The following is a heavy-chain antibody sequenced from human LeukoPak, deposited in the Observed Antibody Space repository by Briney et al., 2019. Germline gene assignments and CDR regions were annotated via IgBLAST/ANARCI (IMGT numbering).Heavy chain of an antibody. CDR2: ISYDGSNK. Sequence: GRSLRLSCAASEFTFSSYGMHWVRQAPGKGLEWVAVISYDGSNKYYADSVKGRFTISRDNSKNTLYLQMNSLRAEDTAVYYCARGCEDSSGYCPVNDAFDIWGQGTMVTVSS. CDR3: ARGCEDSSGYCPVNDAFDI. CDR1: EFTFSSYG. V-gene: IGHV3-30*03. J-gene: IGHJ3*02. D-gene: IGHD3-22*01.